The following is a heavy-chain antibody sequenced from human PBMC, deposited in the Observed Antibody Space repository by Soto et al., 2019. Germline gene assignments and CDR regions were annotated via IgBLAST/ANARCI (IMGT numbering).Heavy chain of an antibody. V-gene: IGHV1-18*01. CDR1: GYTFTSYG. CDR3: ARVGYCSGGSRHSLRALLYYSGMDV. D-gene: IGHD2-15*01. Sequence: ASVKVSCKTSGYTFTSYGINWVRQAPGQGLEWMGWISAYNGNTNYAQKLQGRVTMTTDTSTTTAYMELRSLRSDDTAVYYCARVGYCSGGSRHSLRALLYYSGMDVWGQGTTVTVSS. CDR2: ISAYNGNT. J-gene: IGHJ6*02.